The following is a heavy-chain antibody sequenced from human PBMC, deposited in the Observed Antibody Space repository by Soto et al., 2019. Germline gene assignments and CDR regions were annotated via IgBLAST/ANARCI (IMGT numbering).Heavy chain of an antibody. V-gene: IGHV1-69*06. J-gene: IGHJ3*02. CDR2: IIPMFGTA. CDR3: ARSKGVGLVVYAFDI. D-gene: IGHD2-8*01. CDR1: GDTFNSHA. Sequence: QVQLVQSGAEVKKPGSSVKVSCKVSGDTFNSHAITWVRQAPGQGLEWMGRIIPMFGTANYAQKFQGRVTITADTSTSTAYMELRSLRSEDTAVYYCARSKGVGLVVYAFDIWGQGTMVTVSS.